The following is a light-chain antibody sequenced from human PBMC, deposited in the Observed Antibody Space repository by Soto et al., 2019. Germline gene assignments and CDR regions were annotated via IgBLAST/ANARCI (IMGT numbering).Light chain of an antibody. Sequence: QSALTQPASVSGAPGQSITISCTGTTSDIGGYNYVSWYQQHPGKGPKLMIYEVSKRPSGVSNRFSGSKSGNTASLTISGLQAEEEADYYCSSYAGSSTSPYVFGTGTKLTVL. CDR2: EVS. V-gene: IGLV2-23*02. CDR1: TSDIGGYNY. CDR3: SSYAGSSTSPYV. J-gene: IGLJ1*01.